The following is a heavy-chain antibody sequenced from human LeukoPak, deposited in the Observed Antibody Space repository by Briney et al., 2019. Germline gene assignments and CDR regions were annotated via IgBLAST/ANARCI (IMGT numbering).Heavy chain of an antibody. CDR1: RFTFSSYA. D-gene: IGHD3-9*01. J-gene: IGHJ6*02. Sequence: GGSLRLSCAASRFTFSSYAMSWVRQAPGKGLEWVSAISGSGGSTYYADSVKGRFTISRDNSKNTLYLQMNSLGAEDTAVYYCAKDYFGYYYGMDVWGQGTTVTVSS. V-gene: IGHV3-23*01. CDR2: ISGSGGST. CDR3: AKDYFGYYYGMDV.